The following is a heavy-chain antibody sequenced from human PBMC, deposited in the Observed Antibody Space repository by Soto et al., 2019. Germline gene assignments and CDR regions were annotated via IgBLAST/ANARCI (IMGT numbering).Heavy chain of an antibody. CDR1: GFTFSRFW. V-gene: IGHV3-7*01. D-gene: IGHD6-19*01. J-gene: IGHJ4*02. CDR3: ARDKNIPVPGILDY. Sequence: HPGGSLRLSCAASGFTFSRFWMSWVRQAPGKGLEWVANVQQDGSEKYYVDSVKGRFTISRDNAKNSLYLQMNSLRAEDTAVYYCARDKNIPVPGILDYWGQGALVTVSS. CDR2: VQQDGSEK.